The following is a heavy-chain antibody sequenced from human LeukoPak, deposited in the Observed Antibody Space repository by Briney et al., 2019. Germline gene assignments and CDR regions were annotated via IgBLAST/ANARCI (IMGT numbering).Heavy chain of an antibody. CDR1: GGSISSYY. CDR2: IYYSGST. CDR3: ARAVYGDYEV. V-gene: IGHV4-59*01. J-gene: IGHJ4*02. D-gene: IGHD4-17*01. Sequence: SETLSLTCTVSGGSISSYYWSWIRQPPGKGLGWIGYIYYSGSTNYNPSLKSRVTISVDTSENQFSLKLSSVTAADTAVYYCARAVYGDYEVWGQGTLVTVSS.